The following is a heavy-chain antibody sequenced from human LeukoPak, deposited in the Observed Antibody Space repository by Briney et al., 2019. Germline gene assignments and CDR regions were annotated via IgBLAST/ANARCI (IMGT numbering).Heavy chain of an antibody. CDR2: ISSSSSYI. CDR1: GFTFSSYS. CDR3: ARDQEMATILDAFDI. V-gene: IGHV3-21*01. Sequence: GGSLRLSCVASGFTFSSYSMNWVRQAPGKGLEWVSSISSSSSYIYYADSVKGRFTISRDNAKNSLYLQMNSLRAEDTAVYYCARDQEMATILDAFDIWGQGTMVTVSS. D-gene: IGHD5-24*01. J-gene: IGHJ3*02.